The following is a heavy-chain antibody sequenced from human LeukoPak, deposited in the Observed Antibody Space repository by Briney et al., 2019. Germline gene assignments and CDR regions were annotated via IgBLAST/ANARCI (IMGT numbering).Heavy chain of an antibody. V-gene: IGHV1-2*02. D-gene: IGHD1-20*01. CDR2: INPNSGGT. Sequence: ASVKVSCKASGYTFTGYYMHWVRQAPGQGLEWMGWINPNSGGTTYAQKFQGRVTMTRDTSISTAYMELSRLRSDDTAVYYCARTPYNWNFFGYWGQGTLVTVSS. CDR3: ARTPYNWNFFGY. J-gene: IGHJ4*02. CDR1: GYTFTGYY.